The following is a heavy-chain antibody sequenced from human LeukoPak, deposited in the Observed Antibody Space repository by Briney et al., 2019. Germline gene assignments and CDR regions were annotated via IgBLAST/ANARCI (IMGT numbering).Heavy chain of an antibody. CDR3: ARESLTWLQSRTSWFDP. V-gene: IGHV4-39*07. Sequence: SETLSLTCAVSGGSISSSGYFWGWIRQSPGKGLEWIGSISYGGGTYYNPSLKSRVTISLDTSKNQFSLRLSSVTAADTAVYYCARESLTWLQSRTSWFDPWGQGALVTVSS. CDR2: ISYGGGT. J-gene: IGHJ5*02. CDR1: GGSISSSGYF. D-gene: IGHD5-24*01.